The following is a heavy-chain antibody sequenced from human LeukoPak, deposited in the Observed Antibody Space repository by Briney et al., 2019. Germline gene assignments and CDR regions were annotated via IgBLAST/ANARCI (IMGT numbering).Heavy chain of an antibody. V-gene: IGHV4-30-2*01. CDR2: IYHSGST. CDR1: GGSISSGGYY. J-gene: IGHJ4*02. D-gene: IGHD3-10*02. Sequence: SETLSLTCTVSGGSISSGGYYWSWIRQPPGKGLEWIGYIYHSGSTYYNPSLKSRVTISVDRSNNQFSLKLSSVTAADTAVYYCARHVRVSVSFDYWGQGTLVTVSS. CDR3: ARHVRVSVSFDY.